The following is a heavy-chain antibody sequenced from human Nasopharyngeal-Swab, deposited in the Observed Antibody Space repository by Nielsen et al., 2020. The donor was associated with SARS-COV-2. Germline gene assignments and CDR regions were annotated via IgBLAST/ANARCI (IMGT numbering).Heavy chain of an antibody. CDR1: GGSISSGGYS. Sequence: SETLSLTCAVSGGSISSGGYSWSWIRQPPGKGLEWIGYIYHSGSTYYNPSLKSRVTISVDRSKNQFSLKLSSVTAADTAVYYCARDLIGGVELRFLEWLSAGGFDPWGQGTLVTVSS. D-gene: IGHD3-3*01. CDR3: ARDLIGGVELRFLEWLSAGGFDP. CDR2: IYHSGST. J-gene: IGHJ5*02. V-gene: IGHV4-30-2*01.